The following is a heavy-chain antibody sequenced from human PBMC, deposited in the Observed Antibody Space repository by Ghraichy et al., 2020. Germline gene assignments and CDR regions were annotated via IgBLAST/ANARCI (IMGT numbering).Heavy chain of an antibody. J-gene: IGHJ4*02. D-gene: IGHD4-11*01. CDR2: IYYSGST. Sequence: SETLSLTCTVSGGSISSYYWSWIRQPPGKGLEWIGYIYYSGSTNYNPSLKSRVTISVDTSKNQFSLKLSSVTAADTAVYYCARVLGKDYSNYYFDYWGQGTLVTVSS. V-gene: IGHV4-59*01. CDR3: ARVLGKDYSNYYFDY. CDR1: GGSISSYY.